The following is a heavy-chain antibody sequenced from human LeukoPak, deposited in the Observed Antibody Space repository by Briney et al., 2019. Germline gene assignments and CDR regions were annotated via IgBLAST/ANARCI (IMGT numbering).Heavy chain of an antibody. CDR3: ARARRTNYYYDSSGYYY. V-gene: IGHV4-34*01. CDR1: GGSFSGYY. J-gene: IGHJ4*02. D-gene: IGHD3-22*01. CDR2: INHSGST. Sequence: SETLSLTCAVYGGSFSGYYWSWIRQPPGKGLGWIGEINHSGSTNYNPSLKSRVTISVDTSKNQFSLKLSSVTAADTAVYYCARARRTNYYYDSSGYYYWGQGTLVTVSS.